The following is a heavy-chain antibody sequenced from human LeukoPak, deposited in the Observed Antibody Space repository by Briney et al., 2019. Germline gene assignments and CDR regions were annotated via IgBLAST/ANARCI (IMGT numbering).Heavy chain of an antibody. J-gene: IGHJ4*02. Sequence: SETLSLTCTVSGGSISSYYWSWIRQPPGKGLEWIGYIYYSGSTNYNPSLKSRVTISVDTSKNQFSLKLSSVTAADTAVYYCARSSAIECSSSPFDYWGQGTLVTVSS. D-gene: IGHD6-6*01. CDR2: IYYSGST. CDR1: GGSISSYY. V-gene: IGHV4-59*01. CDR3: ARSSAIECSSSPFDY.